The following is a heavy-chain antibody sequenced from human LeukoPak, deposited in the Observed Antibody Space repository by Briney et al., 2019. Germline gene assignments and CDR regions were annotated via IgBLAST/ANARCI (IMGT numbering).Heavy chain of an antibody. Sequence: SQTLSLTCAISGDSGCFYSDVWNWIRQSPSRGLEWLVRAYCRSKWLYDYVVSVIGRLTITPDTPMNQFSLKLNSVPPEDTAMYYCARDVNWGLDAFDIWGQGTMVTVSS. J-gene: IGHJ3*02. CDR1: GDSGCFYSDV. CDR3: ARDVNWGLDAFDI. D-gene: IGHD7-27*01. CDR2: AYCRSKWLY. V-gene: IGHV6-1*01.